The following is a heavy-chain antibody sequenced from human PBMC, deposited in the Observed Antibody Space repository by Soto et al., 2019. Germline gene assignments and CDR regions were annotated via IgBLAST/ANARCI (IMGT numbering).Heavy chain of an antibody. J-gene: IGHJ4*02. CDR1: GFTLSTYA. D-gene: IGHD3-16*01. CDR3: TRKPRPYAYTLEN. Sequence: GQDLRHSYAASGFTLSTYALLWVRLPPDKSLAWVAFISFEYDGINKYYADCVKGRFTISRDNFKNTLYLQMNSLRLEDTAVYYCTRKPRPYAYTLENWGQGT. CDR2: ISFEYDGINK. V-gene: IGHV3-30-3*01.